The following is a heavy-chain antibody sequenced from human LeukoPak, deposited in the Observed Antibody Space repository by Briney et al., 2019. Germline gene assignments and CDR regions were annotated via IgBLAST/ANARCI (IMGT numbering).Heavy chain of an antibody. CDR2: INSDGSST. CDR3: ARGFSSSWYYYYYYMDV. V-gene: IGHV3-74*01. J-gene: IGHJ6*03. D-gene: IGHD6-13*01. Sequence: PGGSLRLSCAASGFTFSSYWMHWVRQAPGKGLVWVSRINSDGSSTSYADSVKGRFTISRDNAKNTLYLQMNSLRAEDTAVYYCARGFSSSWYYYYYYMDVWGKGTTVTVSS. CDR1: GFTFSSYW.